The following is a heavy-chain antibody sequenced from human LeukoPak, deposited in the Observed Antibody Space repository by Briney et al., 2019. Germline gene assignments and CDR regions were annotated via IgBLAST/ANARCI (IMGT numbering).Heavy chain of an antibody. J-gene: IGHJ3*02. Sequence: ASVKVSCKASGYTFTSYYMHWVRQAPGQGLEWMGIINPSGGSTSYAQKFQGRVTMTRDTSISTAYMELSRLRSDDTAVYYCARSNFDDDAFDIWGQGTMVTVSS. D-gene: IGHD4/OR15-4a*01. CDR1: GYTFTSYY. CDR2: INPSGGST. V-gene: IGHV1-46*01. CDR3: ARSNFDDDAFDI.